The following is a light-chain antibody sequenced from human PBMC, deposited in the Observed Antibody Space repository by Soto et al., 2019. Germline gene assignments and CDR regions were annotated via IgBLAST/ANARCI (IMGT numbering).Light chain of an antibody. V-gene: IGKV3-20*01. CDR3: QQYGSSGT. CDR1: QSVSSSY. J-gene: IGKJ1*01. CDR2: GAS. Sequence: EIVLTQSPGTLSLSPGDRATLSCRASQSVSSSYLAWYRQKPGQAPGLLIYGASSRATGIPDRFSGSGSGTEFTLTISSLQPDDFATYYCQQYGSSGTFGQGTKVDIK.